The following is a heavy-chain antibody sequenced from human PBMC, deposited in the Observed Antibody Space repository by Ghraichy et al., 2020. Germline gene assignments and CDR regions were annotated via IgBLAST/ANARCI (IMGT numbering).Heavy chain of an antibody. D-gene: IGHD6-19*01. Sequence: GGSLRLSCAASGFTFSDHHLDWVRQAPGKGLEWVGRTKNKRNNYATEYAASVKGKCIISGDDSKNSLYLQLSSLKTEATAVYYCAGVPVDPYDSNGHFDSWGQGALFTVSS. CDR3: AGVPVDPYDSNGHFDS. J-gene: IGHJ4*02. CDR1: GFTFSDHH. V-gene: IGHV3-72*01. CDR2: TKNKRNNYAT.